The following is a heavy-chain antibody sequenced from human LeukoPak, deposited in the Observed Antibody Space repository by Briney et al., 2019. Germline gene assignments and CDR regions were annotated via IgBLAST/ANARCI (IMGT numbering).Heavy chain of an antibody. CDR3: ARSPQRQWFGELLPHNYYGMDV. CDR2: ISSSSSYI. J-gene: IGHJ6*04. V-gene: IGHV3-21*01. Sequence: PGGSLRLSCAASGFTLSSYSMNWVRQAPGKGLEWVSSISSSSSYIYYADSVKGRFTISRDNAKNSLYLQMSSLRAEDTAVYYCARSPQRQWFGELLPHNYYGMDVWGKGTTVTVSS. CDR1: GFTLSSYS. D-gene: IGHD3-10*01.